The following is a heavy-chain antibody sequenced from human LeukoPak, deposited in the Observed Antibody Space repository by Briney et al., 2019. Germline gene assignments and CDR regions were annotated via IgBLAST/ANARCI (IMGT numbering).Heavy chain of an antibody. V-gene: IGHV3-23*01. CDR1: GFTFSSYA. D-gene: IGHD3-10*01. J-gene: IGHJ4*02. CDR2: ISGSGGST. Sequence: GGSLRLSCAASGFTFSSYAMSWVRQAPGKGLEWVSAISGSGGSTYYADSVKGRFTISRDNSKNTLYLQMNSLRAEDTAVYYCAKVGGITMVRGVIIVPYYFDYWGQGTLVTVSS. CDR3: AKVGGITMVRGVIIVPYYFDY.